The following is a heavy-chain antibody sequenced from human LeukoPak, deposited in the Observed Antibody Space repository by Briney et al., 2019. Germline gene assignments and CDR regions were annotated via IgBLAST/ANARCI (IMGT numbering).Heavy chain of an antibody. Sequence: GGSLRLSCAASGFTFSSYWMSWVRQAPGKGLEWVANIKQDGSEKYYVDSVKGRFTISRDNAKNSLYLQMNSLRAEDTAVYYCARAIAVAGRSHLLDYWGQGTLVTVSS. CDR3: ARAIAVAGRSHLLDY. V-gene: IGHV3-7*01. D-gene: IGHD6-19*01. CDR1: GFTFSSYW. CDR2: IKQDGSEK. J-gene: IGHJ4*02.